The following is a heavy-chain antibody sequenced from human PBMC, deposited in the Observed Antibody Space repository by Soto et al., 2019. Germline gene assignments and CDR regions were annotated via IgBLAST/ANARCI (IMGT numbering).Heavy chain of an antibody. Sequence: GGSLRLSCAASGFTFTTAWINWVRQDPGKGLVWVSRIDSDGSRITYADFVKGRFTISRDNAKNTVYLHMNSLTAEDTAVYYCVRTSLVVAVATREDFWGQGTLVTVSS. V-gene: IGHV3-74*01. D-gene: IGHD2-15*01. CDR2: IDSDGSRI. CDR1: GFTFTTAW. CDR3: VRTSLVVAVATREDF. J-gene: IGHJ4*02.